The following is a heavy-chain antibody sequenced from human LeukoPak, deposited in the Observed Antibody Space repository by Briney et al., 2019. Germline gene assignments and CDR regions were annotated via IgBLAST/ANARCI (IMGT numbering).Heavy chain of an antibody. CDR2: ISGSGGST. Sequence: PGGSLRLSCAASGFTFSSYAMSWVRQAPGKGLEWVSAISGSGGSTYYADSVKGRFTISRDNSKNTLYLQMNSLRAEDTAVYYCAKIPEMHIVVVTAILTYWGQGTLVTVSS. J-gene: IGHJ4*02. CDR1: GFTFSSYA. V-gene: IGHV3-23*01. CDR3: AKIPEMHIVVVTAILTY. D-gene: IGHD2-21*02.